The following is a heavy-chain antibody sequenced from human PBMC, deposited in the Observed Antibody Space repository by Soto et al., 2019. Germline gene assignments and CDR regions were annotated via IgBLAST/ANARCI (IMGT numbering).Heavy chain of an antibody. Sequence: TSETLSLTCTVSGGSISSSSYYWGWIRQPPGKGLEWIGSIYYSGSTYYNPSLKSRVTISVDTSKNQFSLRLSSVTAADTAVYYCARGITMIVGSFDYWGQGTLVTVSS. CDR3: ARGITMIVGSFDY. CDR1: GGSISSSSYY. CDR2: IYYSGST. V-gene: IGHV4-39*01. J-gene: IGHJ4*02. D-gene: IGHD3-22*01.